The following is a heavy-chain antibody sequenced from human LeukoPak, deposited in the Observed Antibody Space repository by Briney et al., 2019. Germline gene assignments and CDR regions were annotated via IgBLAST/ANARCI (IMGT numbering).Heavy chain of an antibody. CDR2: INPNTGGT. V-gene: IGHV1-2*06. J-gene: IGHJ4*02. D-gene: IGHD3-16*02. CDR3: ARDHLRGESTGGYHCDY. Sequence: GASVKVSCKASGYTFTGYYLHWVRQAPGQGLEWMGRINPNTGGTNRAQKFQGRVTMTRDTSISTAYMELSRLRSDDTAVYYCARDHLRGESTGGYHCDYWGQETLVTVSS. CDR1: GYTFTGYY.